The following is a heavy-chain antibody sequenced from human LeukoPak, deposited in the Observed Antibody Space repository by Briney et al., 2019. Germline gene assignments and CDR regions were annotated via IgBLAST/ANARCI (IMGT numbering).Heavy chain of an antibody. J-gene: IGHJ4*02. Sequence: GGSLRLSCAASGFTVSTNYMSWVRQAPGKGLEWVSVIYSSGSTYYADSVKGRFTIFRDNSKNTLYLQMNSLRAEDTAVYYCARDGGLAPYSSSTPFDYWGRGTLVTVSS. CDR1: GFTVSTNY. CDR3: ARDGGLAPYSSSTPFDY. CDR2: IYSSGST. V-gene: IGHV3-66*03. D-gene: IGHD6-6*01.